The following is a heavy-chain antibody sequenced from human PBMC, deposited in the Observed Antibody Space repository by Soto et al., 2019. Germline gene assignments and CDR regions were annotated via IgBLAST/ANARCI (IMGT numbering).Heavy chain of an antibody. D-gene: IGHD3-22*01. Sequence: ASLQVSCMASVYTFPSYGNSWVRQATGQGFEWMGWISAYNGNTNYAQKLQGRVTMTTDTSTSTAYMELRSLRSDDTAVYYCARVNVDYYYDSSGYLAYWGQGTLVTVSS. V-gene: IGHV1-18*01. CDR3: ARVNVDYYYDSSGYLAY. CDR1: VYTFPSYG. CDR2: ISAYNGNT. J-gene: IGHJ4*02.